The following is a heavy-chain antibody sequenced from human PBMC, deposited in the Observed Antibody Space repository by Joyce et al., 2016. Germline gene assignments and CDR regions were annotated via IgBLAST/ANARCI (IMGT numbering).Heavy chain of an antibody. Sequence: QAQMQESGPALVKPSQTLSLTCTVSVESVTSGGYSWSWVRQRPGKGLEWIGNIYHTGSTNYNPSLKSRLTISTDTSKNQFSLRRTAVTAADTAVYYCARATWTATVSWDYYGLDVWGQGTTVTVS. CDR2: IYHTGST. D-gene: IGHD5-18*01. V-gene: IGHV4-31*02. J-gene: IGHJ6*02. CDR1: VESVTSGGYS. CDR3: ARATWTATVSWDYYGLDV.